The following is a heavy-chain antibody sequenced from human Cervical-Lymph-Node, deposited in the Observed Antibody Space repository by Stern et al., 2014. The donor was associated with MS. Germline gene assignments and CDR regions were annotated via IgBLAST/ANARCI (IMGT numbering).Heavy chain of an antibody. V-gene: IGHV7-4-1*02. D-gene: IGHD6-13*01. J-gene: IGHJ4*02. CDR2: ITPNRGNP. CDR3: ARPITGADHSFDY. Sequence: VQLVESGSELKKPGASVKVSCKASGYTFNRYAINWVRQAPGQGLEWMGWITPNRGNPTYGRGFAGRFVFSLDTSVSTTYLQITSLKAEDTAVYYCARPITGADHSFDYWGQGTLVTVSS. CDR1: GYTFNRYA.